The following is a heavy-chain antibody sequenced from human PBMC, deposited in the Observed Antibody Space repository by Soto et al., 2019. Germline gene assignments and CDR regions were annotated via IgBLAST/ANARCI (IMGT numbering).Heavy chain of an antibody. CDR3: ARVLIRDEVPAAHFDY. CDR1: GGSISSGGYY. CDR2: IYYSGST. Sequence: SETLSLTCTVSGGSISSGGYYWSWIRQHPGKGLEWIGYIYYSGSTYYNPSLKSRVTISVDTSKNQFSLKLSSVTAADTAVYYCARVLIRDEVPAAHFDYWGQGTLVTVSS. D-gene: IGHD2-2*01. V-gene: IGHV4-31*03. J-gene: IGHJ4*02.